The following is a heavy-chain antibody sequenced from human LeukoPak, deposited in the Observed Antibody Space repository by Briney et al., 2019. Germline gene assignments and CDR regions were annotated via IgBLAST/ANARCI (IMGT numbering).Heavy chain of an antibody. V-gene: IGHV1-69*05. J-gene: IGHJ4*02. CDR3: ASFGYDILTGRIGSIDY. D-gene: IGHD3-9*01. CDR2: IIPIFGTA. CDR1: GGTFSSYA. Sequence: ASVKVSCKASGGTFSSYAISWVRQAPGQGLEWMGGIIPIFGTANYAQKFQGRVTITTDESTSTAYMELRSLRSEDTAVYYCASFGYDILTGRIGSIDYWGQGTLVTVSS.